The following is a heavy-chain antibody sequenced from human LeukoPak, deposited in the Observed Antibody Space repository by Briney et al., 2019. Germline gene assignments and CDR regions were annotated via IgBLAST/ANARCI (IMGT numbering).Heavy chain of an antibody. V-gene: IGHV1-18*04. D-gene: IGHD5/OR15-5a*01. CDR2: ISGYNGKT. Sequence: ASVKVSCKASGYTLTSYYMHWVRQAPGQGLEWVGWISGYNGKTDYAQKFQGRVTMTTDTSTSTAYMELRSLRSDDTAMYYCARDESVFDIWGPGTMVTVSS. CDR3: ARDESVFDI. CDR1: GYTLTSYY. J-gene: IGHJ3*02.